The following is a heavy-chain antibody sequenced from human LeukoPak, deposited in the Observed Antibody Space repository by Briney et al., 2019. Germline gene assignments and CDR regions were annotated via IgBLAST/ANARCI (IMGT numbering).Heavy chain of an antibody. V-gene: IGHV4-39*07. CDR1: GGSISSSSYY. Sequence: PSETLSLTCTVSGGSISSSSYYWGWIRQPPGKGLEWIGSMYHSGSSYYNPSLKSRVIFSADTSKNQFSLKLSSVTAADTAVYYCARSSGSLFDYWGQGTLVTVSS. J-gene: IGHJ4*02. CDR2: MYHSGSS. CDR3: ARSSGSLFDY. D-gene: IGHD1-26*01.